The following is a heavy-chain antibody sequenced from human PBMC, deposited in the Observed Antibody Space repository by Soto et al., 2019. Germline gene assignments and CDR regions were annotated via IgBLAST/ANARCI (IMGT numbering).Heavy chain of an antibody. D-gene: IGHD2-8*02. CDR3: SKGPRGHCTGATCYPFDY. J-gene: IGHJ4*02. Sequence: SLRLSCAASGFTFSTYAMSWLRQAPGKRLEWVSAITGGGIDTFYADSVKGRFTISRDNSKSTLYLQMRSLRAEDTAVYYCSKGPRGHCTGATCYPFDYWGQGTLVTVSS. V-gene: IGHV3-23*01. CDR2: ITGGGIDT. CDR1: GFTFSTYA.